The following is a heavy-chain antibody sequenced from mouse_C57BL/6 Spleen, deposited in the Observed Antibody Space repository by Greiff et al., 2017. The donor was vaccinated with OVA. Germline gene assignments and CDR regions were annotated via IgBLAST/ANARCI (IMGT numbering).Heavy chain of an antibody. V-gene: IGHV3-6*01. CDR2: ISYDGSN. CDR1: GYSITSGYY. Sequence: EESGPGLVKPSQSLSLTCSVTGYSITSGYYWNWIRQFPGNKLEWMGYISYDGSNNYNPSLKNRISITRDTSKNQFFLKLNSVTTEDTATYYCARDRDYGSFAYWGQGTLVTVSA. J-gene: IGHJ3*01. CDR3: ARDRDYGSFAY. D-gene: IGHD1-2*01.